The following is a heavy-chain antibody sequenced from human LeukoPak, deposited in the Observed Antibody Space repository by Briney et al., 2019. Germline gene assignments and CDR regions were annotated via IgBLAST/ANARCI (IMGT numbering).Heavy chain of an antibody. V-gene: IGHV4-61*01. Sequence: SETLSLTCTVSGGSISSSSYYWNWMRQPPGKGLEWIGYIYYSGSTNYNPSLKSRVTMSVDTSKNQFSLNLSSVTAADTAIYYCARGWYSSTWRIDYWGQGTLVTVSS. CDR1: GGSISSSSYY. CDR2: IYYSGST. J-gene: IGHJ4*02. CDR3: ARGWYSSTWRIDY. D-gene: IGHD6-13*01.